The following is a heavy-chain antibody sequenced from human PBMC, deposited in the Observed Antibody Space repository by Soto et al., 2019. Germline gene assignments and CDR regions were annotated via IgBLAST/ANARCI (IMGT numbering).Heavy chain of an antibody. D-gene: IGHD3-3*01. Sequence: QVQLVESGGGVVQPGRSLRLSCAASGFTFSSYGMHWVRQGPGKGLEWVAVISNDGRNKYYADSVKGRFTISRDNSNNTLYLQMNGLRIEDAAEYHCAKEDRQGILGVVVLDYWGQGILVTVSS. CDR3: AKEDRQGILGVVVLDY. J-gene: IGHJ4*01. V-gene: IGHV3-30*18. CDR1: GFTFSSYG. CDR2: ISNDGRNK.